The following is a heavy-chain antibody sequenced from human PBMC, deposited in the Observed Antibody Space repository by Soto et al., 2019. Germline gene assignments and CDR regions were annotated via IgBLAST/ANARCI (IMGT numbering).Heavy chain of an antibody. D-gene: IGHD2-21*01. CDR2: MNPNSGNT. V-gene: IGHV1-8*01. CDR1: GYTFTSYD. J-gene: IGHJ5*02. CDR3: ARGGYPIRISWQLFHCFDT. Sequence: QVQLVQSGAEVKKPGASVKVSCKASGYTFTSYDINWVRQATGQGLEWMGWMNPNSGNTGYAQKFQGRVTMTRNTSISTAYMALSSMRYDDPAAYYCARGGYPIRISWQLFHCFDTWGQGTLVTVSS.